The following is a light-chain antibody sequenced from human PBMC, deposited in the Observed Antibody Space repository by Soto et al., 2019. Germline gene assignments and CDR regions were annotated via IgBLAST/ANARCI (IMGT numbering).Light chain of an antibody. CDR1: ESITNR. V-gene: IGKV1-5*01. CDR2: DAS. J-gene: IGKJ1*01. Sequence: DIQMTQSPSTLSASVGDRVTITCRASESITNRVAWYQQRPGKAPKVLIYDASNLESGVPSRFSGSGYGTEFTLSITSLQSDDFATYWCQHYGGLWTFGQGTKVEI. CDR3: QHYGGLWT.